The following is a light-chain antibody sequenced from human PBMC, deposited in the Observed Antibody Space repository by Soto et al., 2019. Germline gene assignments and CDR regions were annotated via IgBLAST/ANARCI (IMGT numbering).Light chain of an antibody. CDR1: HGISSH. J-gene: IGKJ5*01. Sequence: DIQLTQSPSFLSASVGARVTITCRARHGISSHLAWYQQQPGKATKLLIYVASTLQSGVPSRFSGSGSGTEFTLTISGLQPEDFASYYCQQLNSDPIAFGQGTRLEIK. V-gene: IGKV1-9*01. CDR3: QQLNSDPIA. CDR2: VAS.